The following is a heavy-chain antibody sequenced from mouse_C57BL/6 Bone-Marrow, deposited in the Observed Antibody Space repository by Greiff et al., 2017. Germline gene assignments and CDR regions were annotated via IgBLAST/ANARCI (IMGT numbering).Heavy chain of an antibody. CDR1: GFNIKNTY. J-gene: IGHJ3*01. Sequence: EVQLQQSVAELVRPGASVKLSCTASGFNIKNTYMHWVQQRPEQGLEWIGRIDPANGNTKYAPKFQGKATITADTSSNTAYLQLSSLTSEDTAIYYWASPAYYSNYGAYWGEGTLVTVSA. CDR2: IDPANGNT. V-gene: IGHV14-3*01. D-gene: IGHD2-5*01. CDR3: ASPAYYSNYGAY.